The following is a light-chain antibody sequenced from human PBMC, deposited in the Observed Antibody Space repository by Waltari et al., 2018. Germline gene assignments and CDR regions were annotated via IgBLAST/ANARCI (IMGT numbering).Light chain of an antibody. Sequence: DIVMTQSPDSLAVSLGERATINCKSSESVLSTSHRKTYIAWYQQIQGQTPRLLISVASTRAAGVPGRFSGSGSGTEFTLTVSSLQAEDVAVYYCHQYYIPPLTFGQGTRLEIK. CDR3: HQYYIPPLT. CDR2: VAS. CDR1: ESVLSTSHRKTY. V-gene: IGKV4-1*01. J-gene: IGKJ5*01.